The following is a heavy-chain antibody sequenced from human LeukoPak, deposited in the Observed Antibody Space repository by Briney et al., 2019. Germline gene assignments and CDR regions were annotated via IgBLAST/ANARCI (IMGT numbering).Heavy chain of an antibody. CDR3: ARGGGSYFFRYYFDY. D-gene: IGHD1-26*01. Sequence: SETLSLTCTVSGGSISSYYWSWIRQPPGKGLEWIGEINHSGSTNYNPSLKSRVTISVDTSKNQFSLKLSSVTAADTAVYYCARGGGSYFFRYYFDYWGQGTLVTVSS. V-gene: IGHV4-34*01. CDR1: GGSISSYY. J-gene: IGHJ4*02. CDR2: INHSGST.